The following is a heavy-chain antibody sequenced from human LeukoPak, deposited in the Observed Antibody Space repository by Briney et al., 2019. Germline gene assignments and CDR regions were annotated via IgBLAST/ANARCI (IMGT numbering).Heavy chain of an antibody. V-gene: IGHV2-5*01. D-gene: IGHD1-1*01. CDR3: AHLTTSAYYYDY. Sequence: VSGPTLVKPTQTLTLTCTFSGFSLSTSGVGVGWIRQPPGKALEWLGHIYWNDNDHYSTSLKSRLTITKDTSENQVVLTMTNMDPVDTATYYCAHLTTSAYYYDYWGQGTLVTVSS. CDR1: GFSLSTSGVG. J-gene: IGHJ4*02. CDR2: IYWNDND.